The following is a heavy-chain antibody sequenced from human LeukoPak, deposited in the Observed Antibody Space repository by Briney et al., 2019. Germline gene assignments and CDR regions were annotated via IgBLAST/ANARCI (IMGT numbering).Heavy chain of an antibody. CDR1: GYTFTSYG. CDR2: IIPIFGTA. D-gene: IGHD1-20*01. J-gene: IGHJ6*02. CDR3: ARPTYNWNDAFYYYGMDV. Sequence: GASVKVSCKASGYTFTSYGISWVRQAPGQGLEWMGGIIPIFGTANFAQKFQGRVTITADESTSTAYMELSSLRSEDTAVYYCARPTYNWNDAFYYYGMDVWGQGTTVTVSS. V-gene: IGHV1-69*13.